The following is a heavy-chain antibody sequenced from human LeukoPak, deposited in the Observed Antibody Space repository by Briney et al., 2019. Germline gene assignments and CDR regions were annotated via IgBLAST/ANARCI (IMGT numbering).Heavy chain of an antibody. CDR2: ITSSGSYI. J-gene: IGHJ4*02. CDR1: GFTFSSYT. V-gene: IGHV3-21*01. CDR3: ASPGDSSFDY. D-gene: IGHD6-13*01. Sequence: GGSLRLSCAASGFTFSSYTMNWVRQAPGKGLEWVSSITSSGSYIYYADSVKGRFIISRDNAKNSLYLQMNSLRAEDTAVYYCASPGDSSFDYWGQGTLVTVSS.